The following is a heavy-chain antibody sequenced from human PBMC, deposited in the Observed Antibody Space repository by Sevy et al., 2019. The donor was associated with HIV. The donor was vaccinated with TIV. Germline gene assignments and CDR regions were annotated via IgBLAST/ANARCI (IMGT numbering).Heavy chain of an antibody. CDR3: VRDHLWACDF. Sequence: GGSLRLSCLGSGFTFTSHNMHWVRQAPGKGLEWLSFINARSDTRSYADSVKGRFPISRDNAKNSVYLQMNSLRDEETAVYYCVRDHLWACDFWGQGTLVTVSS. J-gene: IGHJ4*02. V-gene: IGHV3-48*02. D-gene: IGHD3-3*02. CDR2: INARSDTR. CDR1: GFTFTSHN.